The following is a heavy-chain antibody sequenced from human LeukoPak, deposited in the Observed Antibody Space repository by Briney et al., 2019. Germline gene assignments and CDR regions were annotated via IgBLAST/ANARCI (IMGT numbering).Heavy chain of an antibody. CDR1: GFTFSGSA. D-gene: IGHD6-13*01. Sequence: GGSLRLSCAASGFTFSGSALHWVRQAPGKGLEWVAVISYDGGNQFYADSVRGRFTISRDNSKNTVYLQTDSLRPEDTAVYHCAKSGHSSSWYTDYWGQGTLVTVSS. V-gene: IGHV3-30*18. CDR3: AKSGHSSSWYTDY. J-gene: IGHJ4*02. CDR2: ISYDGGNQ.